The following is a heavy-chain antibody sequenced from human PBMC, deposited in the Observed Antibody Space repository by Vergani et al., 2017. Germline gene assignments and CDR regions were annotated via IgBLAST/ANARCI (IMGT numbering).Heavy chain of an antibody. CDR1: GYTFTEYY. V-gene: IGHV1-69-2*01. CDR2: VDPKDGET. J-gene: IGHJ6*03. Sequence: EVQLEQSGAEVKRPGATLKISCKLSGYTFTEYYIHWVQQAPGKGLEWMGLVDPKDGETIYAAKFQGRVTITSDTSTDTAYVEVRSLRSDDTAVYYCARVERVTILGVVINNYYYYMDVWGKGTAVTVSS. CDR3: ARVERVTILGVVINNYYYYMDV. D-gene: IGHD3-3*01.